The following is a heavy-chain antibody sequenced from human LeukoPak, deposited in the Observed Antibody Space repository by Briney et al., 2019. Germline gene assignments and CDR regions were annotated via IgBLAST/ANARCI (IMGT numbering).Heavy chain of an antibody. CDR3: ARRYFDY. CDR2: IKKDGSEK. Sequence: PGGSLRLSCTASGFIFSGSWMAWTRQAPGKGLEWVAIIKKDGSEKYYVDSMKGRFTISRDNAKNSLFLQMNSLRAEDTAVYYCARRYFDYWGQGILVTVSS. CDR1: GFIFSGSW. V-gene: IGHV3-7*03. J-gene: IGHJ4*02.